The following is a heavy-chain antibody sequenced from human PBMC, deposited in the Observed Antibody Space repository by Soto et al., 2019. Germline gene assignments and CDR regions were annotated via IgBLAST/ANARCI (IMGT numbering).Heavy chain of an antibody. Sequence: QVQLQESGPGLVKPSQTLSLTCTVSGGSISSGDYYWSWIRQPPGKGLEWIGYIYYSGSTYYNPSLKSRVTISVDTSKNQFSLKLSSVTAADTAVYYCARGSYYYGSGSYHPTLDYWGQGTLVTVSS. CDR3: ARGSYYYGSGSYHPTLDY. J-gene: IGHJ4*02. CDR1: GGSISSGDYY. CDR2: IYYSGST. V-gene: IGHV4-30-4*01. D-gene: IGHD3-10*01.